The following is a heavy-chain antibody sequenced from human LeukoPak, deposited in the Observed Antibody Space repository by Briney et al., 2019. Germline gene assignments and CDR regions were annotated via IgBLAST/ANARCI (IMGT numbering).Heavy chain of an antibody. Sequence: GGSLRLSCAASGFTFDDYAMHWVRQAPGKGLEWVSGISWNSGSIGYADSVKGRFTISRDNAKNFLYLQMNSLRAEDTALYYCAKAIQGRTWYYYYALDVWGQGTTVTVSS. J-gene: IGHJ6*02. CDR3: AKAIQGRTWYYYYALDV. CDR2: ISWNSGSI. CDR1: GFTFDDYA. D-gene: IGHD3-16*01. V-gene: IGHV3-9*01.